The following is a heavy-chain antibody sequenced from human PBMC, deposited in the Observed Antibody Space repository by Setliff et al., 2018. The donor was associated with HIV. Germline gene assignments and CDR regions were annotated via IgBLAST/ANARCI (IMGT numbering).Heavy chain of an antibody. V-gene: IGHV4-4*07. Sequence: SETLSLTCTVSDDSISSNYWSWIRQSAGKGLEWVGRIYTGGRTNYNPSLKGRVTMSVDTSKNQFSLNLGSVTAADMAVYYCARDRMPMASWVPDKWGQGTLVTVSS. D-gene: IGHD2-2*01. CDR2: IYTGGRT. J-gene: IGHJ4*02. CDR3: ARDRMPMASWVPDK. CDR1: DDSISSNY.